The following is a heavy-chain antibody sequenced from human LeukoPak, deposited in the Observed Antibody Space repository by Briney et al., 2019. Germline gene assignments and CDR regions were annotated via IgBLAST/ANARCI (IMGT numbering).Heavy chain of an antibody. D-gene: IGHD2-2*02. J-gene: IGHJ4*02. V-gene: IGHV3-21*01. CDR2: ISSSSSYI. Sequence: GGSLRLSCAASGFTFKTYAMNWVRQAPGKGLEWVSSISSSSSYIYYADSVKGRFTISRDNAKNSLYLQMNSLRAEDTAVYYCARDFAYCSSTSCYTHYFDYWGQGTLVTVSS. CDR1: GFTFKTYA. CDR3: ARDFAYCSSTSCYTHYFDY.